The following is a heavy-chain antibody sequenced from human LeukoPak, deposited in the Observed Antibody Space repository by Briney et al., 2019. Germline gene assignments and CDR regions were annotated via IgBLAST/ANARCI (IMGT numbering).Heavy chain of an antibody. D-gene: IGHD3-22*01. Sequence: ASVKVSCKASGYTFTSYGISWVRQAPGQGLEWMGWISAYDGNTNYAQKLQGRVTMTTDTSTSTAYMELRSLRSDDTAVYYCARGPSYYYDSSGYSPFFYWGQGTLVTVSS. V-gene: IGHV1-18*01. J-gene: IGHJ4*02. CDR1: GYTFTSYG. CDR2: ISAYDGNT. CDR3: ARGPSYYYDSSGYSPFFY.